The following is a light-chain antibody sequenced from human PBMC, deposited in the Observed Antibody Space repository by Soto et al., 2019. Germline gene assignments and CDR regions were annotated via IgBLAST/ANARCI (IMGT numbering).Light chain of an antibody. Sequence: EIVMTQSPATLSVSPGERATLSCRASQSVSSNLAWYQQKPGQAPRLLIYGASIRATGIPARFGGSGSGTEFTLTFSSLQSEDFAVYYCQQYNNWPVAFGQGTKVEIK. CDR1: QSVSSN. V-gene: IGKV3-15*01. CDR2: GAS. J-gene: IGKJ1*01. CDR3: QQYNNWPVA.